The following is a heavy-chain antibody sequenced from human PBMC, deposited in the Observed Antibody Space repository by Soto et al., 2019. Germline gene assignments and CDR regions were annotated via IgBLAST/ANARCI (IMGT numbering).Heavy chain of an antibody. CDR3: TTARLTYYYDSSGLLDY. D-gene: IGHD3-22*01. CDR2: IKSKTDGGTT. CDR1: GFTFSNAW. Sequence: PGGSLRLSCAASGFTFSNAWMSWVRQAPGKGLEWVGRIKSKTDGGTTDYAAPVKGRFTISRDDSKNTLYLQMNSLKTEDTAVYYCTTARLTYYYDSSGLLDYWGQGTLVTVSS. V-gene: IGHV3-15*01. J-gene: IGHJ4*02.